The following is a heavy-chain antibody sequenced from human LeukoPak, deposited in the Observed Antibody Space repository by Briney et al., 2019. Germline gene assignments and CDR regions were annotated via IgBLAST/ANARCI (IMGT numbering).Heavy chain of an antibody. CDR1: GYIFTDYY. Sequence: ASVKVSCKASGYIFTDYYMHWVRQAPGQELGWMGRINPNSGGTNYAQKFQGRDTMTRDTSISTAYMELSRLRSDDTAVYYCARDRPQAAAGVYYYGMDVWGQGTTVTVSS. D-gene: IGHD6-13*01. CDR2: INPNSGGT. CDR3: ARDRPQAAAGVYYYGMDV. V-gene: IGHV1/OR15-1*04. J-gene: IGHJ6*02.